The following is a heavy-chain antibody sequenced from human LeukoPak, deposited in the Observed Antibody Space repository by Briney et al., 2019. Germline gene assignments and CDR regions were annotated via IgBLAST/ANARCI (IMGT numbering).Heavy chain of an antibody. D-gene: IGHD3-22*01. V-gene: IGHV3-30-3*01. CDR3: ARDAYDSSGYLFDY. J-gene: IGHJ4*02. CDR1: GFSFSSHA. Sequence: PGGSLRLSCAASGFSFSSHAMHWVRQAPGKGLEWMTVISYDGSNKYYADSVKGRFTISRDNSKNTLYLQMNSLRAEDTAVYYCARDAYDSSGYLFDYWGQGTLVTVSS. CDR2: ISYDGSNK.